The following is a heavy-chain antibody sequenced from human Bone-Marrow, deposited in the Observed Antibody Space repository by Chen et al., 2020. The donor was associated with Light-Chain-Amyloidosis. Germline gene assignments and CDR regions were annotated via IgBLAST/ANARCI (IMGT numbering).Heavy chain of an antibody. V-gene: IGHV3-30*18. J-gene: IGHJ6*02. CDR2: MSYDGTNK. Sequence: VQLVDSGGGVGQHGRSLRLPWTASGFRLSTHVKHWVRQAPGKGLEWVAVMSYDGTNKYYADSVKGRFTISRDNSKNTLYLQMDSLRVDDTAVYFCAKVIIPAASLFYYGMDVWGQGTTVTVSS. CDR1: GFRLSTHV. CDR3: AKVIIPAASLFYYGMDV. D-gene: IGHD2-2*01.